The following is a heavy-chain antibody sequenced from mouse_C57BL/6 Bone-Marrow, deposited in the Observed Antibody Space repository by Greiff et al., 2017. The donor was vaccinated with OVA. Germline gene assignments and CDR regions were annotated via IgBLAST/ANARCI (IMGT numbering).Heavy chain of an antibody. CDR1: GYSFTDYN. V-gene: IGHV1-39*01. J-gene: IGHJ3*01. CDR2: INPNYGTT. Sequence: VQLQQSGPELVKPGASVKISCKASGYSFTDYNMNWVKQSNGKSLEWIGVINPNYGTTSYNQKFKGKATLTVDKSSSTAYMQLNSLTSEDSSVYYCAKLQFCYGNYEFAYWGQGTLVTVSA. D-gene: IGHD2-1*01. CDR3: AKLQFCYGNYEFAY.